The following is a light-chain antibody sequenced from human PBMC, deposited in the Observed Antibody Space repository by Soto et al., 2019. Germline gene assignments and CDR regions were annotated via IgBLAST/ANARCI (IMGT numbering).Light chain of an antibody. CDR1: RSNIGSNI. J-gene: IGLJ7*01. Sequence: QSVLTQPPSASGTPGQRVTISCSGSRSNIGSNIVNWYQQLPGTAPKLLIFYNDQRPSGVPDRFSGSKSGTSASMAISGRQSEDEAEYYCVAWYDRLKCAVFGGGTQLTVL. CDR2: YND. CDR3: VAWYDRLKCAV. V-gene: IGLV1-44*01.